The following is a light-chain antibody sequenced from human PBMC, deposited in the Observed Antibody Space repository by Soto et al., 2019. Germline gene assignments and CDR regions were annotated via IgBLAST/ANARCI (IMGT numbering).Light chain of an antibody. CDR3: QQYNNWPAIT. CDR1: QSVGSN. J-gene: IGKJ5*01. CDR2: GAS. V-gene: IGKV3-15*01. Sequence: EIVVTQSPATLSVSPGERATLSCRASQSVGSNLAWYQQRPGQAPRLLIYGASTRATGIPARFSGSGSGTGFTLTISSLQSEDFAIYYCQQYNNWPAITFGQGTRLEI.